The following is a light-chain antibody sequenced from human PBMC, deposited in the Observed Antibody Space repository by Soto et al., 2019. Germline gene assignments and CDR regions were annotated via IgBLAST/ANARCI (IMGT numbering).Light chain of an antibody. CDR3: QQRST. Sequence: EIVLTQSPATLSLSPGERATLSCRASQSVSSYLAWYQQKPGQAPRLLIYDASNRATGIPARFSGSGYGTDFTLTISSLEPEDYAVYYCQQRSTFGGGTKVEIK. CDR2: DAS. CDR1: QSVSSY. V-gene: IGKV3-11*01. J-gene: IGKJ4*01.